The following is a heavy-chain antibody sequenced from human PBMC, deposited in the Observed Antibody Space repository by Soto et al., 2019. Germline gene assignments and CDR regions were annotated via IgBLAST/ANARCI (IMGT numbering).Heavy chain of an antibody. J-gene: IGHJ3*02. CDR1: GFTYSSYA. V-gene: IGHV3-23*01. CDR2: ISGSGGST. Sequence: GGSLRLSCAASGFTYSSYAMSWVRQAPGKGLEWVSAISGSGGSTYYADSVKGRFTISRDNSKNTLYLQMNSRRAEDTAVYYCAKGWVITMIVVFPSDAFDIWGQGTMVTVSS. CDR3: AKGWVITMIVVFPSDAFDI. D-gene: IGHD3-22*01.